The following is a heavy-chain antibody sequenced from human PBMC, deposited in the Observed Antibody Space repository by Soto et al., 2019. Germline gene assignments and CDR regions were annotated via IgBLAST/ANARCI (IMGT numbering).Heavy chain of an antibody. Sequence: GGSLRLSCAASGFTFSTYAMSWVRQAPGKGLEWVSAISTSVGSTYYTDSVKGRFTISRDNSKNTLYLQMNSLRAEDTAVYYCAKGGQSYDYWGQGTLVTVSS. D-gene: IGHD3-10*01. CDR2: ISTSVGST. CDR1: GFTFSTYA. V-gene: IGHV3-23*01. J-gene: IGHJ4*02. CDR3: AKGGQSYDY.